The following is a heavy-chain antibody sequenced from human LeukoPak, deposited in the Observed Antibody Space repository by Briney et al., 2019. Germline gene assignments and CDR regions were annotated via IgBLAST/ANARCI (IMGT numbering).Heavy chain of an antibody. D-gene: IGHD6-6*01. CDR3: ARHPGSIRGENN. Sequence: GGSLRLSCEASGFTFSNYYMSWIRQTPGKGLEWLAFISSSSIYSDYSDSVKGRFTISRDNAKDSLYLQMNNIIPEDTAVYYCARHPGSIRGENNWGLGTLVTVSS. V-gene: IGHV3-11*03. CDR1: GFTFSNYY. CDR2: ISSSSIYS. J-gene: IGHJ4*02.